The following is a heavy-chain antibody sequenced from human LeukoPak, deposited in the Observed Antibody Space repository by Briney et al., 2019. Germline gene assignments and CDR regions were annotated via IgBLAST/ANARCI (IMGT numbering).Heavy chain of an antibody. J-gene: IGHJ4*02. Sequence: PSETLSLTCTVSGGSISSYYWSWIRQPPGKGLEWIGYIYYSGSTNYNPSLKSRVTISVDTSKNQFSLKLSSVTAADTAVYYCARDVDTAFDYWGQGTLVTVSS. CDR3: ARDVDTAFDY. V-gene: IGHV4-59*12. CDR1: GGSISSYY. CDR2: IYYSGST. D-gene: IGHD5-18*01.